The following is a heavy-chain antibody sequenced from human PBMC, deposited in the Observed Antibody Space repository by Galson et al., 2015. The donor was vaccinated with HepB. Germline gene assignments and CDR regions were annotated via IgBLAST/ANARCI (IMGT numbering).Heavy chain of an antibody. CDR2: INPSGGST. CDR1: GYTFTSYY. V-gene: IGHV1-46*03. D-gene: IGHD2-2*01. Sequence: SVKVSCKASGYTFTSYYMHWVRQAPGQGLEWMGIINPSGGSTSYAQKFQGRVTMTRDTSTSTVYMELSSLRSEDTAVYYCARDRGIVVVPAATYYYYMDVWGKGTTVTVSS. CDR3: ARDRGIVVVPAATYYYYMDV. J-gene: IGHJ6*03.